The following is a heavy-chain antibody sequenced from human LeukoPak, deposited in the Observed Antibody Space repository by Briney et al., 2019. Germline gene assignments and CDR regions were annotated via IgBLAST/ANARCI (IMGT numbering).Heavy chain of an antibody. J-gene: IGHJ5*02. Sequence: PSETLSLTCTVSGGSISSGSYYWSWIRQPAGKGLEWIGRIYTSGSTNYNPSLKSRVTISEDTSKNQFSLKLSSVTAADTAVYYCARFAPGDVRYSSSWTEGDWFDPWGEGTLVTVSS. CDR2: IYTSGST. D-gene: IGHD6-13*01. CDR1: GGSISSGSYY. CDR3: ARFAPGDVRYSSSWTEGDWFDP. V-gene: IGHV4-61*02.